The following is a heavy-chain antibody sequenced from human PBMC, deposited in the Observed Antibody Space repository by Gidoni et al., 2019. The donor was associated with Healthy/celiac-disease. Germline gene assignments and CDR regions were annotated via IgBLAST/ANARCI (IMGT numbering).Heavy chain of an antibody. V-gene: IGHV3-30*18. D-gene: IGHD6-19*01. Sequence: QVQLVESGGGVVQPGRSLRLSCAASGFTFRRYGMHWVRQAPGKGLEWVAVISYDGSNKYYADSVKGRFTISRDNSKNTLYLQMNSLRAEDTAVYYCAKDQGVAGTLILYYYYGMDVWGQGTTVTVSS. J-gene: IGHJ6*02. CDR3: AKDQGVAGTLILYYYYGMDV. CDR2: ISYDGSNK. CDR1: GFTFRRYG.